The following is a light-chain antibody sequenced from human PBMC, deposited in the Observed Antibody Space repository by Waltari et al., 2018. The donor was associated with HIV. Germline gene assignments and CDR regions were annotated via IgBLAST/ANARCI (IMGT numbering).Light chain of an antibody. CDR1: SSDAGGYNY. V-gene: IGLV2-11*01. Sequence: QSALTQPRPVSGSPGQSVTISCTGTSSDAGGYNYVSWYQQHPGTAPRLMMYDISKRPSGVPDRFSGSKSGNTASLTISGLQAEDEADYYCCSYAGSYTWVFGGGTKLTVL. J-gene: IGLJ3*02. CDR3: CSYAGSYTWV. CDR2: DIS.